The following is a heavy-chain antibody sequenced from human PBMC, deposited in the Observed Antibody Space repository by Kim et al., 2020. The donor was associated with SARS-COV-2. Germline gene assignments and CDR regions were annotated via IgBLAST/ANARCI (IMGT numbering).Heavy chain of an antibody. CDR2: ISSSSSYI. J-gene: IGHJ6*02. CDR3: ARALIPPMVRGVIRPFYYYYGMDV. CDR1: GFTFSSYS. Sequence: GGSLRLSCAASGFTFSSYSMNWVRQAPGKGLEWVSSISSSSSYIYYADSVKGRFTISRDNAKNSLYLQMNSLRAEDTAVYYCARALIPPMVRGVIRPFYYYYGMDVWGQGTTVTVSS. V-gene: IGHV3-21*01. D-gene: IGHD3-10*01.